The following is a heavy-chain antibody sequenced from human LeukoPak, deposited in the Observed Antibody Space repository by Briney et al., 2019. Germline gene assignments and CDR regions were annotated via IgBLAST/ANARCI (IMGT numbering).Heavy chain of an antibody. V-gene: IGHV4-59*08. D-gene: IGHD1-26*01. Sequence: PSETLSLTFTVSGGSINSDYWSWVRQPPGKGLEWIGYMYYSGSSTNYNPSLKSRVTISVDRSKNQFSLKLSSVTAADTAVYYCARQGHKLTLVDYYGMDVWGQGTTVTVSS. CDR1: GGSINSDY. J-gene: IGHJ6*02. CDR2: MYYSGSST. CDR3: ARQGHKLTLVDYYGMDV.